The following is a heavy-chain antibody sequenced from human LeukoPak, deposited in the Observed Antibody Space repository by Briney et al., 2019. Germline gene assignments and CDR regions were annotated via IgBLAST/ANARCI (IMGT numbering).Heavy chain of an antibody. D-gene: IGHD3-10*01. V-gene: IGHV4-34*01. Sequence: SETLSLTCAVYGGSFSGYYWSWIRQPPGKGLEWIGEINHSGSTNYSPSLKSRVTISVDTSKNQFSLKLSSVTAADTAVYYCARAVGSGSALFGYWGQGTLVTVSS. CDR3: ARAVGSGSALFGY. CDR1: GGSFSGYY. J-gene: IGHJ4*02. CDR2: INHSGST.